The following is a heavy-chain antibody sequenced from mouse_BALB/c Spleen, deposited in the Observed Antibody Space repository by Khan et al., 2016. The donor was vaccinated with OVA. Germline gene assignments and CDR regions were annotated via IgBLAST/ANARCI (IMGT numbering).Heavy chain of an antibody. D-gene: IGHD2-2*01. J-gene: IGHJ3*01. CDR2: VDPFSGDT. CDR1: GYSFTSYY. V-gene: IGHV1S135*01. CDR3: TEHGYIAGINY. Sequence: EVQLQQSGPELMKPGASVKISCKASGYSFTSYYLHWVMQSHGESLEWIGYVDPFSGDTTYNQKFKGKATLTVDKSSSTAYMHLSNLTSEDSAVYDCTEHGYIAGINYWGQGTLVTVSA.